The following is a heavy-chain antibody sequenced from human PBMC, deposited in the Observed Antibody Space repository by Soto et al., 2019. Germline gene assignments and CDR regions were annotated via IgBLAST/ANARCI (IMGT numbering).Heavy chain of an antibody. Sequence: PSETLSLTCTVSGGSVSSGSYYWSWIRQPPGKGLEWSGYIYSSGSTNYNPSLKSRVTISVDTSKNQFSLKLSSVTAADASRCHCAIHHACWSGYSNFYGMDVWGQGSLVTV. D-gene: IGHD3-3*01. CDR1: GGSVSSGSYY. V-gene: IGHV4-61*01. CDR2: IYSSGST. J-gene: IGHJ6*02. CDR3: AIHHACWSGYSNFYGMDV.